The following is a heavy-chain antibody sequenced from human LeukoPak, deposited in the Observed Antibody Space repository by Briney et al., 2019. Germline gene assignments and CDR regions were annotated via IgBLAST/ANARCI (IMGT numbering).Heavy chain of an antibody. CDR2: IYHNGTP. D-gene: IGHD5-24*01. J-gene: IGHJ4*02. CDR3: ARDGGDGYNLDY. CDR1: VGSISSGNW. V-gene: IGHV4/OR15-8*01. Sequence: SETLSLTCGVSVGSISSGNWWSWVRQSPGKGLEWIGEIYHNGTPNYNPSLKSRVTISADTFKNHFSLKLSSVTAADTAVYYCARDGGDGYNLDYWGQGTLVTVSS.